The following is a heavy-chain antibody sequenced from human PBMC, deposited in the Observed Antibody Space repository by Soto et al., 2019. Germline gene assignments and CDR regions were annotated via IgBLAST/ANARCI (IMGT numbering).Heavy chain of an antibody. CDR2: IIPIFGTA. J-gene: IGHJ6*02. Sequence: QVQLVQSGAEVKKPGSSVKVSCKASGGTFSSYAINWVRQAPGQGLEWMGGIIPIFGTADYAQKFQGRFTITADESTSTAYMELSSLRSEDTAVYYCASNGFGETYYYGMDVWGQGTTVTVSS. CDR1: GGTFSSYA. V-gene: IGHV1-69*12. D-gene: IGHD3-10*01. CDR3: ASNGFGETYYYGMDV.